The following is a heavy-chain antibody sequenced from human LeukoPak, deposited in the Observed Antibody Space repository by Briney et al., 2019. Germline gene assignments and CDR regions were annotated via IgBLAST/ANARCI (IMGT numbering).Heavy chain of an antibody. V-gene: IGHV4-34*01. Sequence: SETLSLTCAVSGGSFSGYYWSWIRQPPGKGLEWIGEINHSGSTNYNPSLKSRVTISVDTSKNKFSLKLSSVTAADTAVYYCERLSFCCDCSTRPKYYFDYRGQGTLVTVSS. CDR2: INHSGST. CDR1: GGSFSGYY. CDR3: ERLSFCCDCSTRPKYYFDY. D-gene: IGHD2-21*02. J-gene: IGHJ4*02.